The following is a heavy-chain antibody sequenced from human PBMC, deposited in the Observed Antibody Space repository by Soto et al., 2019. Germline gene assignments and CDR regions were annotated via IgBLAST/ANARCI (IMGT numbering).Heavy chain of an antibody. D-gene: IGHD3-10*01. CDR3: AVAAVREIMAQESSGMAV. CDR2: IMPTVDSA. V-gene: IGHV1-69*01. CDR1: GGTLSDYA. Sequence: QVQLVQSGAEVKTPGSSVKVSCKASGGTLSDYAISWVRQAPGQGLEWMGGIMPTVDSANYAQNFQGRLTMSADESTSTANLELSSLRSDETAVYYCAVAAVREIMAQESSGMAVWGQGTTVIVSS. J-gene: IGHJ6*02.